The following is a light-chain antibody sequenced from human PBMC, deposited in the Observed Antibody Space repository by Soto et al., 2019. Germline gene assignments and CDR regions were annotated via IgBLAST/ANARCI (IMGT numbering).Light chain of an antibody. Sequence: QSVLTQPRSVSGSPGQSVTISCTGTSSDVDGYNYVSWFQQYPGKVPKLMIYDVTERPSGVPDRFSGSKSGNTASLTISGLQAEDEADYFCCSYAGGYIFVFGTGTKVTVL. CDR2: DVT. J-gene: IGLJ1*01. V-gene: IGLV2-11*01. CDR3: CSYAGGYIFV. CDR1: SSDVDGYNY.